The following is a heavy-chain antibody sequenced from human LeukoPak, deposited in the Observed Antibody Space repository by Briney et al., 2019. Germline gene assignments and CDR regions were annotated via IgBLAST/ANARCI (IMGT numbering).Heavy chain of an antibody. CDR2: ISYDGSNK. Sequence: GGSLRLSCAASGFTFSSYAMHWVRQAPGKGLEWVAVISYDGSNKYYADSVKGRFTISRDNSKNTLYLQMNSLRAEDTAVYYCARAKNYYDSSGSSLYWGQGTLVTVSS. J-gene: IGHJ4*02. CDR1: GFTFSSYA. V-gene: IGHV3-30-3*01. D-gene: IGHD3-22*01. CDR3: ARAKNYYDSSGSSLY.